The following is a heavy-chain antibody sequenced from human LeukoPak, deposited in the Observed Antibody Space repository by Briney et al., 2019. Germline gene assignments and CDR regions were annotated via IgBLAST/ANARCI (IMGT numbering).Heavy chain of an antibody. J-gene: IGHJ4*02. CDR3: ARVWRYDSSGYYYGGVDYYFDY. V-gene: IGHV4-38-2*02. D-gene: IGHD3-22*01. CDR1: GYSISSGYY. Sequence: SETLSLTCTVSGYSISSGYYWGWIRQPPGKGLEWIGSIYHSGSTYYNPSLKSQVTISVDTSKNQFSLKLSSVTAADTAVYYCARVWRYDSSGYYYGGVDYYFDYWGQGTLVTVSS. CDR2: IYHSGST.